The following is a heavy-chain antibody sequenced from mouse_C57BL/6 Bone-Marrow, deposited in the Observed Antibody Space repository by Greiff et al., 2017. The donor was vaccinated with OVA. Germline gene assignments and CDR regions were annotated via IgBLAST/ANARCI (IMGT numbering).Heavy chain of an antibody. D-gene: IGHD1-1*01. V-gene: IGHV1-39*01. Sequence: EVQLQESGPELVKPGASVKISCKASGYSFTDYNMNWVKQSNGKSLEWIGVINPNYGTTSYNQKFKGKATLTVDQSSSTAYMQLNSLTSEDSAVYYCARLTNYYGRGFWYFDVWGTGTTVTVSS. CDR2: INPNYGTT. J-gene: IGHJ1*03. CDR3: ARLTNYYGRGFWYFDV. CDR1: GYSFTDYN.